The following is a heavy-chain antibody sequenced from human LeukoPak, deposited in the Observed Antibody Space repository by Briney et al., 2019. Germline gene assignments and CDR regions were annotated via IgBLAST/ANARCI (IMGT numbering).Heavy chain of an antibody. J-gene: IGHJ4*02. CDR1: GYIFPSYG. CDR3: ARVAALVWFGELSH. Sequence: GASVKVSCKTSGYIFPSYGISWVRQAPGQGLEWMGWISAYNGNTKYAQKFQGRVTMTTDTSTSTAYMELRSLRSDDTAVYYCARVAALVWFGELSHWGQGTLVTVSS. V-gene: IGHV1-18*01. CDR2: ISAYNGNT. D-gene: IGHD3-10*01.